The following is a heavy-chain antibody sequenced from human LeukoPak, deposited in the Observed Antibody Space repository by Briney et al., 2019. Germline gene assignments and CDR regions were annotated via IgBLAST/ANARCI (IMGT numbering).Heavy chain of an antibody. V-gene: IGHV1-46*01. D-gene: IGHD1-26*01. CDR1: GYTFTSYC. J-gene: IGHJ5*02. CDR3: ARARGHFSGSYRGGLNWFDP. Sequence: ASVKVSCKASGYTFTSYCMHWVRQAPGQGLEWMGIINPSGGSTSYAQKFQGRVTMTRDMSTSTVYMELSSLRSEDTAVYYCARARGHFSGSYRGGLNWFDPWGQGTLVTVSS. CDR2: INPSGGST.